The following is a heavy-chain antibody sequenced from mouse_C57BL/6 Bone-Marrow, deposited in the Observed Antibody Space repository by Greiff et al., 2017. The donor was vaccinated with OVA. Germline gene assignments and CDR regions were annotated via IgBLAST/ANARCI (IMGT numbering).Heavy chain of an antibody. Sequence: QVQLQQSGPGLVAPSQSLSITCTVSGFSLTSYGVHWVRQPPGQGLEWLVVIWSDGSTTYNSALKSRLSISKDNSKSQVFLKINSLQTDDTAMYYCARHARGPLYLFYWYFDVWGTGTTVTVSS. CDR1: GFSLTSYG. CDR3: ARHARGPLYLFYWYFDV. J-gene: IGHJ1*03. CDR2: IWSDGST. D-gene: IGHD1-1*01. V-gene: IGHV2-6-1*01.